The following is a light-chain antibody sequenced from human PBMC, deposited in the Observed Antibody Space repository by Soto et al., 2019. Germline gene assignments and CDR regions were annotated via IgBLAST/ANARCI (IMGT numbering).Light chain of an antibody. CDR3: QVWDSSSDHVA. Sequence: QSVLTHPPSVSGGPGQRVTISCTGSRSNLGAGHDGHWYQQLPGAGRKLLIYGHTNRPFGVPERFSGSKSGTSASLAISRVEAGAEAAYYCQVWDSSSDHVAFGGGPQLTVL. CDR1: RSNLGAGHD. J-gene: IGLJ2*01. V-gene: IGLV1-40*01. CDR2: GHT.